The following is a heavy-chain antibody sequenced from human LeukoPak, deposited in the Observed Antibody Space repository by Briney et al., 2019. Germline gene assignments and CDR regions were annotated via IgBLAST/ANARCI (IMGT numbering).Heavy chain of an antibody. CDR3: ASSYYDSREAFDI. V-gene: IGHV4-59*08. Sequence: SETLSLTSTVSGGAISSYYWSWIRQPPGKGLEWIGYIYYSGSTNYNPSLKSRVTISVDTSKNQFSLKLSSVTAADTAVYYCASSYYDSREAFDIWGQGTMVTVSS. J-gene: IGHJ3*02. D-gene: IGHD3-22*01. CDR1: GGAISSYY. CDR2: IYYSGST.